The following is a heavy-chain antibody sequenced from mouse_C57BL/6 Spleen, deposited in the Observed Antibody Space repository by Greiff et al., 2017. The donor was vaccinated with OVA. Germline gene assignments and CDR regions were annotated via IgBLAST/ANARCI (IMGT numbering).Heavy chain of an antibody. J-gene: IGHJ1*03. CDR2: IDPSDSYT. CDR3: ARGGEDSNYARWDVGG. CDR1: GYTFTSYW. Sequence: QVQLQQPGAELVMPGASVKLSCKASGYTFTSYWMHWVKQRPGQGLEWIGEIDPSDSYTNYNQKFKGKSTLTVDKSSSTAYMQLSSLTSEDSAVYYGARGGEDSNYARWDVGGWGTGTTVTVA. V-gene: IGHV1-69*01. D-gene: IGHD2-5*01.